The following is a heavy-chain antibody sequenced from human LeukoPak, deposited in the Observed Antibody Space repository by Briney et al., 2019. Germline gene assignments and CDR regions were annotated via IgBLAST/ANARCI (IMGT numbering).Heavy chain of an antibody. CDR2: ISSNGGST. CDR3: VKVGTTTETISSSICYY. D-gene: IGHD4-11*01. J-gene: IGHJ4*02. CDR1: GFTFSRYA. Sequence: PGGSLRLSSSSSGFTFSRYAMRWVRQAPGKGLEYVSAISSNGGSTYYADSVKGRFTISRDNSKNTLYLQMSSLRAEDTAVYYCVKVGTTTETISSSICYYWGQGTLVTVSS. V-gene: IGHV3-64D*09.